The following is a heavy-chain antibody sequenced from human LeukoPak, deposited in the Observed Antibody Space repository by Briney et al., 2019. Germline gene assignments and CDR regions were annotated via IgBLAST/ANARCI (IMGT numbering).Heavy chain of an antibody. Sequence: SETLSLTCAVSGGSISSGGYSWSWIRQPPGKGLEWIGYIYYSGSTYYNPSLKSRVTMSVDTSKNQFSLKLSSVTAADTAVYYCARSRYSSGWCFDYWGQGTLVTVSS. V-gene: IGHV4-30-4*07. D-gene: IGHD6-19*01. CDR2: IYYSGST. CDR3: ARSRYSSGWCFDY. CDR1: GGSISSGGYS. J-gene: IGHJ4*02.